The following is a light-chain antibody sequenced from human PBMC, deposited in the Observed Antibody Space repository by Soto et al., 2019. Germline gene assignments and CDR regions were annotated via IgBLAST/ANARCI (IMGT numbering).Light chain of an antibody. V-gene: IGKV3-20*01. J-gene: IGKJ1*01. CDR3: QQYASSPWT. CDR2: GAS. Sequence: MGLPQFPVTLCLSRGESATLSFWASQSVSRSYLAWYQQKPGQAPRLLIYGASSRATGIPDRFSGSGSGTDFTLTISRLEPEDFAVYYCQQYASSPWTFGQGTKVDIK. CDR1: QSVSRSY.